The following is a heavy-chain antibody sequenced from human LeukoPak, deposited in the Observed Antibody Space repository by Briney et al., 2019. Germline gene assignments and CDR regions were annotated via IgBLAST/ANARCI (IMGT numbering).Heavy chain of an antibody. D-gene: IGHD6-13*01. V-gene: IGHV3-7*03. CDR3: AKGGGSSWYSVAY. CDR2: IKQDGSEK. J-gene: IGHJ4*02. CDR1: GFTFSSYW. Sequence: PGGSLRLSCAASGFTFSSYWMSWVRQAPGKGLEWVANIKQDGSEKYYVDSVKGRFTISRDNAKNSLYLQMNSLRAEETALYYWAKGGGSSWYSVAYWGQGILSPS.